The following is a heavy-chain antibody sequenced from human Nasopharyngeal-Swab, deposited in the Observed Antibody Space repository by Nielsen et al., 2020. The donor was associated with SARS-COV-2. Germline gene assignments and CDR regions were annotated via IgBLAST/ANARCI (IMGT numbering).Heavy chain of an antibody. D-gene: IGHD6-6*01. CDR3: AKTASSSLYWYFDL. CDR2: ISGSGGST. J-gene: IGHJ2*01. Sequence: GGSLRLSCAASGFTFRNYAMSWVRQAPGKGLEWVSAISGSGGSTYYADSVKGRFTISRDNSKNTLYLQMNSLRAEDTAVYYCAKTASSSLYWYFDLWGRGTLVTVSS. V-gene: IGHV3-23*01. CDR1: GFTFRNYA.